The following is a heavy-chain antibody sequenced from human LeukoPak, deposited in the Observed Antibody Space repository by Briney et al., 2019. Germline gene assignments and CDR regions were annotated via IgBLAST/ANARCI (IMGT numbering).Heavy chain of an antibody. D-gene: IGHD3-22*01. CDR3: AKGYYYDSSGVDY. CDR1: GFTFSSYG. Sequence: GALRLSCAASGFTFSSYGMHGVRQAPGKGLEWVAVIWYDGSNKYYADSVKGRFTISRDNSKNTLYLQMNSLRAEDTAVYYCAKGYYYDSSGVDYWGQGTLVTVSS. V-gene: IGHV3-33*06. CDR2: IWYDGSNK. J-gene: IGHJ4*02.